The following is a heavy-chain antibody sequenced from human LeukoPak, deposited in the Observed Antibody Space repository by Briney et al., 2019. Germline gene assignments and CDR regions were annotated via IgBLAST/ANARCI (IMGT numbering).Heavy chain of an antibody. V-gene: IGHV3-11*01. Sequence: GGSLRLSCAASGFAFSDYYMSWIRQAPGKGLEWVSYISSSGSTIYYADSVKGRFTISRDNAKNSLYLQMNSLRAEDAAVYYCARDISYYDFWSGYYNPYYFDYWGQGTLVTVSS. CDR1: GFAFSDYY. D-gene: IGHD3-3*01. CDR2: ISSSGSTI. J-gene: IGHJ4*02. CDR3: ARDISYYDFWSGYYNPYYFDY.